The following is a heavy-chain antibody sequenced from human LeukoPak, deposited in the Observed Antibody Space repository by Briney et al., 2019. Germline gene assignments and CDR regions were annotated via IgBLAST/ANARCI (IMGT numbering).Heavy chain of an antibody. CDR1: GFTLSSYS. D-gene: IGHD3-10*01. Sequence: GGSLRLSCAASGFTLSSYSMHWVRQAPGKGLEWVAFIRYDGSNKKYADSVKGRLTISRDNSKNTLYLQMNSLRSEDTAVYYCARERFHGSGAPKYDCWGQGTLVTVSS. CDR2: IRYDGSNK. V-gene: IGHV3-30*02. CDR3: ARERFHGSGAPKYDC. J-gene: IGHJ4*02.